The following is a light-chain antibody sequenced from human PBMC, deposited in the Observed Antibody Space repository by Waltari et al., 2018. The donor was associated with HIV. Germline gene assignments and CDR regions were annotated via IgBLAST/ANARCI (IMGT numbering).Light chain of an antibody. V-gene: IGKV1-5*03. CDR2: KAS. J-gene: IGKJ2*01. CDR3: QQYNTYSYT. CDR1: QSLSSW. Sequence: DIQMTHSPSTLSVSIGDRVPITCRASQSLSSWLAWYQQKPGKAPKLLIYKASSLESGVPSRFSGSGSGTEFTLTISSLQPDDFATYYCQQYNTYSYTFGQGTKLEIK.